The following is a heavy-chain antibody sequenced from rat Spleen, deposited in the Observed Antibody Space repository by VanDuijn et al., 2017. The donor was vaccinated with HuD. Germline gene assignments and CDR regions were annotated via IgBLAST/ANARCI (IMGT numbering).Heavy chain of an antibody. CDR1: GFTFSDYN. Sequence: EVQLVESGGGLVQPGRSLKLSCAASGFTFSDYNMAWVRKAPKKGLEWVATISYDGSSTYYRDSVKCRCTISRDNAKSTLYLQMDSLRSEDTATYYCERAPNYAVCPDYVDYWVQGVIVTVSS. J-gene: IGHJ2*01. CDR3: ERAPNYAVCPDYVDY. D-gene: IGHD1-11*01. V-gene: IGHV5-7*01. CDR2: ISYDGSST.